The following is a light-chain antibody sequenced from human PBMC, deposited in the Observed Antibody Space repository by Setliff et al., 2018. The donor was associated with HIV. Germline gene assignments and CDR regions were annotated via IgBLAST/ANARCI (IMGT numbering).Light chain of an antibody. V-gene: IGLV2-14*02. Sequence: QSALAQPASVSGSPGQSITISCTGTSSDVGNYNLVSWYQQYPDKAPKLIIYEVTNRPSGVSSRFSGSKSDNTASLTISGLQAEDEADYYCSSYTSSSTLEVIFGEGTKVTVL. CDR2: EVT. CDR1: SSDVGNYNL. CDR3: SSYTSSSTLEVI. J-gene: IGLJ2*01.